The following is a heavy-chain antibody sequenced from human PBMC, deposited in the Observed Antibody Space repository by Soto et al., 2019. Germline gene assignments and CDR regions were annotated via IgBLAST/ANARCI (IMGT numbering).Heavy chain of an antibody. V-gene: IGHV3-33*01. J-gene: IGHJ4*02. CDR3: ARVLLAEYCGGDCYAFDY. CDR2: IWYDGSNK. CDR1: GFTFSSYG. Sequence: GGSLRLSCAASGFTFSSYGMHWVRQAPGKGLEWVAVIWYDGSNKYYADSVKGRFTISRDNSKNTLYLQMNSLRAEDTAVYYCARVLLAEYCGGDCYAFDYWGQGTLVTVSS. D-gene: IGHD2-21*02.